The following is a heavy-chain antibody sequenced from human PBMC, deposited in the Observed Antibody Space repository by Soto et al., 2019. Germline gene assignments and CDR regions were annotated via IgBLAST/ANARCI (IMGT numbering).Heavy chain of an antibody. D-gene: IGHD1-26*01. CDR1: GFTFSNYA. CDR2: VVDGGGGT. Sequence: EVQLVESGGGLVQPGVSLRLSCEASGFTFSNYAMSWVRQGPGKGLEWVSSVVDGGGGTYYADSVRGRFTISTDNSKNTLLLQMNSLRAEDTAVYYCARKGIVDGRNHDAFDIWGQGTMVIVSS. J-gene: IGHJ3*02. V-gene: IGHV3-23*04. CDR3: ARKGIVDGRNHDAFDI.